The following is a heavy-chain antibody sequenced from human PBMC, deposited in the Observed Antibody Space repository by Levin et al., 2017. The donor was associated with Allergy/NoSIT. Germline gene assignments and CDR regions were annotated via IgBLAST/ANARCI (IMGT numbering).Heavy chain of an antibody. CDR3: AREGVMDRGFDI. CDR2: IYYGGTT. Sequence: SETLSLTCTVSGGSISRTSYYWGWIRQPPGTGREWIVSIYYGGTTYYNPSLKRRVTISVDTSKNHFSLKLSSVTAAGTAVYYCAREGVMDRGFDIWGQGTMVTVSS. J-gene: IGHJ3*02. V-gene: IGHV4-39*07. CDR1: GGSISRTSYY. D-gene: IGHD2-21*01.